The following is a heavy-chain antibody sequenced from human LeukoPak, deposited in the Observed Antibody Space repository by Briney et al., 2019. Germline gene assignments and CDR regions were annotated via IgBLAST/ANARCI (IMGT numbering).Heavy chain of an antibody. V-gene: IGHV1-18*01. CDR1: GYTFTSYG. D-gene: IGHD5-18*01. Sequence: VASVKVSCKASGYTFTSYGISWVRQAPGQGLEWMGWISAYNGNTNYAQKLQGRVIMTTDTSTSTAYMELRSLRSDDTAVYYCARGDGLWDANAFDIWGQGTMVTVSS. CDR3: ARGDGLWDANAFDI. CDR2: ISAYNGNT. J-gene: IGHJ3*02.